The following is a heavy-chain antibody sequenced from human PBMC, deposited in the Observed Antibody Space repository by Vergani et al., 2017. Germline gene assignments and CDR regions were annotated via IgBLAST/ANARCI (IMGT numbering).Heavy chain of an antibody. CDR2: VWYDGSNK. CDR3: ARAAGYCSSTSCPPTLRHSYYYMDV. J-gene: IGHJ6*03. Sequence: QVQLVESGGGVVQPGRSLRLSCAASGFTFSSYSMHWVRQVPGKGLEWVAVVWYDGSNKYYGDSVKGRFTISRDNSKNTLYLQMKSLRAEDTAVYYCARAAGYCSSTSCPPTLRHSYYYMDVWGK. CDR1: GFTFSSYS. D-gene: IGHD2-2*01. V-gene: IGHV3-33*01.